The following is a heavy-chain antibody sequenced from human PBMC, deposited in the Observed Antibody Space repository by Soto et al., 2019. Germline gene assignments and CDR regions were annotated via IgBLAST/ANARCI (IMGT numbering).Heavy chain of an antibody. CDR3: ARGSYDYDSRGYYHY. D-gene: IGHD3-22*01. CDR2: IYYSGST. CDR1: GGSISSGDYY. V-gene: IGHV4-30-4*01. J-gene: IGHJ4*02. Sequence: QVQLQESGPGLVKPSQTLSLTCTVSGGSISSGDYYWSWIRQPPGKGLEWIGYIYYSGSTYYNPSLKRRVMMSIDTSNNRVSLKLISLIAGGMAVYYVARGSYDYDSRGYYHYWGQGTLGTVSS.